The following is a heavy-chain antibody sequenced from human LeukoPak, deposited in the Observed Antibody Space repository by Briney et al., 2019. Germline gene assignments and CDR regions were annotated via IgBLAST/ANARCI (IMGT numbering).Heavy chain of an antibody. CDR2: ICDNNGNT. J-gene: IGHJ5*02. V-gene: IGHV1-18*01. CDR3: ARGPRFDP. Sequence: ASVKVSCKASGYPFTLYGFNWVRQAPGQGLEWMGCICDNNGNTNYAQKFQGRVTMTTDTSTNTAYMDLKNLKSDDTAIYYCARGPRFDPWGQGTLVTVSS. CDR1: GYPFTLYG.